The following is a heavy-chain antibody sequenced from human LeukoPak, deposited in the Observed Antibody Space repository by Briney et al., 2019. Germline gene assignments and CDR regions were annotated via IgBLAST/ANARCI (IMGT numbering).Heavy chain of an antibody. Sequence: SQTLSLTCTVSGGSISSYYWSWIRQPPGKGLEWIGYIYYSGSTNYNPSLKSRVTISEDMSRNQFSLKLSSVTAADTAVYYCARVDSNYVWGSYQARDLNWFGPWGQGTLATVSS. V-gene: IGHV4-59*01. CDR1: GGSISSYY. J-gene: IGHJ5*02. CDR3: ARVDSNYVWGSYQARDLNWFGP. D-gene: IGHD3-16*02. CDR2: IYYSGST.